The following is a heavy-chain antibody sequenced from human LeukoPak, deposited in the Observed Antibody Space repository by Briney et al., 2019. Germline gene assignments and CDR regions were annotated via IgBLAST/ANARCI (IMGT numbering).Heavy chain of an antibody. V-gene: IGHV4-34*01. D-gene: IGHD2-2*02. CDR1: GGSFSGYY. CDR3: ARARVVVVPAAIRRVYYYYGMDV. J-gene: IGHJ6*02. CDR2: INHSGST. Sequence: SETLSLTCAVYGGSFSGYYWSWIRQPPGKGLEWIGEINHSGSTNYNPSLKSRVTISVDTSKNQFSLKLSSVTAADTAVYYCARARVVVVPAAIRRVYYYYGMDVWGQGTTVTVSS.